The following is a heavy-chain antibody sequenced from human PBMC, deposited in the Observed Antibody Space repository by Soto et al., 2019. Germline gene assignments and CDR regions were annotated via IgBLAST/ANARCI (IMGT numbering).Heavy chain of an antibody. Sequence: QVQLLQSGEEVKQPGASVKVSCKASGYMFANYHMHWVRQAPGQGLEWMGVIRTSGGSTIYAKDFAGSASMTRNMSTITVYMELFNLTSQDTAVYYCARDSSFYSVSGSFSTCHFFGLDIWAQGTTVTVS. CDR1: GYMFANYH. D-gene: IGHD3-10*01. CDR3: ARDSSFYSVSGSFSTCHFFGLDI. J-gene: IGHJ6*02. CDR2: IRTSGGST. V-gene: IGHV1-46*01.